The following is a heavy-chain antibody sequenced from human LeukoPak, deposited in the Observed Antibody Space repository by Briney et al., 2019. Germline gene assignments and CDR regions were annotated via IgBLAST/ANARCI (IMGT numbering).Heavy chain of an antibody. V-gene: IGHV4-59*13. J-gene: IGHJ4*02. CDR2: IHHSGNT. CDR1: GGSTTSYD. Sequence: PSETLSLTCSVSGGSTTSYDWSWIRQPPGKALEWIAYIHHSGNTVYSPSLKSRGTISLDTSKNQLSLKLSSVTAADTAIYYCERAVYCGGDCWYYFDSWGQGILVTVSS. CDR3: ERAVYCGGDCWYYFDS. D-gene: IGHD2-21*02.